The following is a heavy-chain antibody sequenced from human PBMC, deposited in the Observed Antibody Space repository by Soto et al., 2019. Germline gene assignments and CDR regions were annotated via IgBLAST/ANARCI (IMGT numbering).Heavy chain of an antibody. CDR3: ARRVTIFGVVIISENWFDP. J-gene: IGHJ5*02. Sequence: SVKVSCKASGGTFSSYAISWVRQAPGQGLEWMGGIIPIFGTANYAQKFQGRVTITADESTSTAYMELSSLRSEDTAVYYCARRVTIFGVVIISENWFDPWGQGTLVTVSS. CDR2: IIPIFGTA. D-gene: IGHD3-3*01. V-gene: IGHV1-69*13. CDR1: GGTFSSYA.